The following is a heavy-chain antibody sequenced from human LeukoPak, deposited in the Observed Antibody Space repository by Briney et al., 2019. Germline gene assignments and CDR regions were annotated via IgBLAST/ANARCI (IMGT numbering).Heavy chain of an antibody. V-gene: IGHV6-1*01. Sequence: SQTLSLTCAISGDSVSSNSAAWNWIRQSPSRGLEWLGRTYYRSKWYNDYAVSVKSRITINPDTSKNQFCLQLNSVTPEDTAVYYCARTPFIVGAFSFDYWGQGTLVTVSS. J-gene: IGHJ4*02. CDR3: ARTPFIVGAFSFDY. D-gene: IGHD1-26*01. CDR2: TYYRSKWYN. CDR1: GDSVSSNSAA.